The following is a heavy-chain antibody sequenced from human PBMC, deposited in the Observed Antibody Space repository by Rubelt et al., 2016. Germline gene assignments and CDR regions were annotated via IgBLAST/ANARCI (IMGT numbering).Heavy chain of an antibody. D-gene: IGHD6-19*01. V-gene: IGHV2-26*01. CDR2: IFSNDEK. J-gene: IGHJ4*02. CDR3: ARIRPYNSGLYFDY. Sequence: EWLAHIFSNDEKSYSTSLKTRLTISKDTSKNQVVLTMTNMDPVDTATYYCARIRPYNSGLYFDYWGQGTLVTVSS.